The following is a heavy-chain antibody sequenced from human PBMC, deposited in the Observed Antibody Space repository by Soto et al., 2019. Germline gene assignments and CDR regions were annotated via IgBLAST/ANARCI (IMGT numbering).Heavy chain of an antibody. J-gene: IGHJ5*02. V-gene: IGHV4-30-2*01. Sequence: QLQLQESGSGLVTPSQTLSLTCAVSGGSISSGGYSWNWIRQPPGKGLEWIGYISHRGSTYYNPSLRSRVTISVDRSKNQFSLKVNSVTAADTAVYFCARDRYSSSSWGWFDPWGQGTLVTVSS. D-gene: IGHD6-6*01. CDR1: GGSISSGGYS. CDR3: ARDRYSSSSWGWFDP. CDR2: ISHRGST.